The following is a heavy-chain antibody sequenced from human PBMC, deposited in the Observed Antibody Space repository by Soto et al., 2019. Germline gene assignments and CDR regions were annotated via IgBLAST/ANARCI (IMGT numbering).Heavy chain of an antibody. CDR2: INPNSGGT. CDR3: TTWRSSSWFDY. Sequence: ASVKVSCKASGYTFTGYYMHWVRQAPGQGLEWMGWINPNSGGTNYAQKFQGRVTMTRDTSISTAYMELSRLRSDDTAMYYCTTWRSSSWFDYWGQGTQVTVSS. J-gene: IGHJ4*02. CDR1: GYTFTGYY. D-gene: IGHD6-13*01. V-gene: IGHV1-2*02.